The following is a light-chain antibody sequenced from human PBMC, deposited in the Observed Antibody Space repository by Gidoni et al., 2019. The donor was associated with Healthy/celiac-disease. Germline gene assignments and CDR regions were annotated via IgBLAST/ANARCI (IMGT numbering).Light chain of an antibody. J-gene: IGKJ4*01. CDR2: DAS. CDR1: QSVSSY. V-gene: IGKV3-11*01. Sequence: EIVLTPSPATLSLSPGEPSTHSCRASQSVSSYLAWYQQKPGQAPRLLIYDASNRATGIPARFSGSGSGTDFTLTISSLEPEDFAVYYCQQRSNWPTFGGGTKVEIK. CDR3: QQRSNWPT.